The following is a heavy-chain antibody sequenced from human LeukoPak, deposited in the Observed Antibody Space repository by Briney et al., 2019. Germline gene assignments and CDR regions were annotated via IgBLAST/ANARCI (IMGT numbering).Heavy chain of an antibody. Sequence: PGGSLRLSCAASGSTFSSYNMNWVRQAPGKGLEWVSSISSSSSYIYYADSVKGRFTISRDNAKNSLYLQMNSLRAEDTAVYYCVKDEKKRGGDYWGQGILVTVSS. CDR1: GSTFSSYN. D-gene: IGHD3-16*01. J-gene: IGHJ4*02. CDR3: VKDEKKRGGDY. CDR2: ISSSSSYI. V-gene: IGHV3-21*06.